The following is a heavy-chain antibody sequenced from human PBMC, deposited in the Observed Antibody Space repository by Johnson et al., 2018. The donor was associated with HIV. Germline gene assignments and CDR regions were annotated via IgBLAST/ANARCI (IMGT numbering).Heavy chain of an antibody. V-gene: IGHV3-20*04. CDR3: ARDLRVVVAAPIGAATSHVFDI. J-gene: IGHJ3*02. Sequence: VQLVESGGGVVRPGGSLRLSCAASGFTFDDYGMTWVRQAPGKGLEWVSGINWNGGSTTYADSVEGRFTISSDNAKNSLYLQMNSLRAEDTALYYCARDLRVVVAAPIGAATSHVFDIWGQGTMVTVSS. D-gene: IGHD2-15*01. CDR1: GFTFDDYG. CDR2: INWNGGST.